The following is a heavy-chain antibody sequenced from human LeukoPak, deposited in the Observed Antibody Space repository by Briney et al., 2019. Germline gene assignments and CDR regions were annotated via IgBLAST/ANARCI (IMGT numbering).Heavy chain of an antibody. CDR2: IYPGDSDT. Sequence: GESLQISCKGSGYRFTNYWIGWVRQMPGKGLEWMGIIYPGDSDTKYSPSFQGQVTISADKSISSAYLQWTSLKASDTAMYYCARRAGFHGSPYDCWGQGTLVTVPS. D-gene: IGHD3-10*01. V-gene: IGHV5-51*01. J-gene: IGHJ4*02. CDR1: GYRFTNYW. CDR3: ARRAGFHGSPYDC.